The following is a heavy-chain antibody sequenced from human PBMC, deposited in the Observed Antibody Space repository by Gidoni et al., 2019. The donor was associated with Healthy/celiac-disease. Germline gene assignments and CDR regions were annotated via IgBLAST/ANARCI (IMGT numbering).Heavy chain of an antibody. CDR2: ISGRGGST. J-gene: IGHJ1*01. V-gene: IGHV3-23*01. D-gene: IGHD6-19*01. CDR1: GFTFSSYA. CDR3: AKREGSGWFSHQH. Sequence: EVQLLESGGGLVQPGGSLRLSCAASGFTFSSYAMSWVRQAPGKGLEWVSAISGRGGSTYYADSVKGRFTISRDNSKNTLYLQMNSLRAEDTAVYYCAKREGSGWFSHQHWGQGTLVTVSS.